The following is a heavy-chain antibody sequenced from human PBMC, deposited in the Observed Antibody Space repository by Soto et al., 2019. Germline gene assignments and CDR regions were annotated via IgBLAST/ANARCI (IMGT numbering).Heavy chain of an antibody. CDR1: GGTISSHY. D-gene: IGHD6-19*01. Sequence: SETLSLTCTHSGGTISSHYWSWIRQFPGKGLEWIGYIYYSGSTKYNPSLKSRVTISVDTSNDQFSMKLSSVTAADTAVYYCARDRYSNGWLDYWGQGTLVTVSS. V-gene: IGHV4-59*11. CDR3: ARDRYSNGWLDY. CDR2: IYYSGST. J-gene: IGHJ4*02.